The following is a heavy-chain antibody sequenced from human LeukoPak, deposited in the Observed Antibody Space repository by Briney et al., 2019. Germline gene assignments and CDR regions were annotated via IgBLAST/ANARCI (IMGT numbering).Heavy chain of an antibody. CDR1: GGTFSSYA. D-gene: IGHD3-3*01. Sequence: WASAKVSCKASGGTFSSYAISWVRQAPGQGLEWMGGIIPIFGTANYAQKFQGRVTIAADESTSTAYMELSSLRSEDTAVYYCARGSFRTVLRFLEWSDRYCYYYMDVWGKGTTVTVSS. CDR3: ARGSFRTVLRFLEWSDRYCYYYMDV. J-gene: IGHJ6*03. CDR2: IIPIFGTA. V-gene: IGHV1-69*13.